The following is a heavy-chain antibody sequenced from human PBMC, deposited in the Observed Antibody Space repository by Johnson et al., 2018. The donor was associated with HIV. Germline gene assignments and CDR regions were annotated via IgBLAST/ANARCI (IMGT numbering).Heavy chain of an antibody. CDR3: AKALVVVAATYAFDM. CDR1: GFIFSDHY. Sequence: QVQLVESGGGVVRPGGSLRLSCAASGFIFSDHYMSWVRQAPGKGLEWVAFIRYDGSNKYYADSVKGRFTISRDNSKNTLYLQMNSLRAEDTAVYYCAKALVVVAATYAFDMWGQGTVVHVSS. D-gene: IGHD2-15*01. CDR2: IRYDGSNK. V-gene: IGHV3-30*02. J-gene: IGHJ3*02.